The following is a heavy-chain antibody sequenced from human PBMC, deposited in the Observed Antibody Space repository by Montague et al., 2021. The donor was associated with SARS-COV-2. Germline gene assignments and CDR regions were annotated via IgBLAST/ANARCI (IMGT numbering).Heavy chain of an antibody. CDR1: GFSLRTSGMC. Sequence: PALVKPTQTLTLTCTFSGFSLRTSGMCVSWIRQPPGKALEWLALIDWDDDKYYSTSLETRLNISKDTSKNQVVLTMTNMDPVDTATYYCARVRTGQWLALSSDYWGQGTLVTVSS. CDR3: ARVRTGQWLALSSDY. CDR2: IDWDDDK. J-gene: IGHJ4*02. V-gene: IGHV2-70*01. D-gene: IGHD6-19*01.